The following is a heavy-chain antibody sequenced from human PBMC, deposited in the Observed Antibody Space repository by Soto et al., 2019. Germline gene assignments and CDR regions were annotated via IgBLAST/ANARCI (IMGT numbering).Heavy chain of an antibody. Sequence: SETLSLTFTVSGASVSGGSYYWSWIRQPQGKGLEWIGYIFYGGSTNYNPSLKSRVTISVDTSKNQFSLKLSSVTAADTAVYYCARITTPRQYYYYHMDVWGQGTTVTVSS. J-gene: IGHJ6*02. D-gene: IGHD4-4*01. CDR2: IFYGGST. CDR1: GASVSGGSYY. V-gene: IGHV4-61*01. CDR3: ARITTPRQYYYYHMDV.